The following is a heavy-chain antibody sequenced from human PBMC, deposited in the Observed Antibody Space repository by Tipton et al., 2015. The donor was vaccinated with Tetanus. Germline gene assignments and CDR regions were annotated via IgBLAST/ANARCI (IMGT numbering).Heavy chain of an antibody. CDR2: IYYSGTT. CDR1: GGSITSGTYY. CDR3: ARQADNWFDP. Sequence: GLVKPSETLSLTCTVSGGSITSGTYYWGWIRQPPGKGLEWIGNIYYSGTTYYNSPPKSRVTISLDTPKTHFSLKMTSVTAADTAVYYCARQADNWFDPWGQGTLVAVSS. J-gene: IGHJ5*02. V-gene: IGHV4-39*01.